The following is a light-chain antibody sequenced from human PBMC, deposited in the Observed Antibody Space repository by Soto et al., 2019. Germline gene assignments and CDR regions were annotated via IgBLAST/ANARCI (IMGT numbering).Light chain of an antibody. CDR2: DAS. CDR1: QSVTSN. Sequence: ETVMTHSPATLSVSPGERATLSCRASQSVTSNLAWYQQKPGQAPRLLIYDASTRATGVPARFSGSGSGTEFTLTISSLQSEDFAVYFCQQYNNWPPITFGQGTRLEIK. J-gene: IGKJ5*01. CDR3: QQYNNWPPIT. V-gene: IGKV3D-15*01.